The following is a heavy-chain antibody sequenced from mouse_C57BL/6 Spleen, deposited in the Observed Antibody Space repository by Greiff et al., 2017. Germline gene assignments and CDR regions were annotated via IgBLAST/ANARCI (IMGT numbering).Heavy chain of an antibody. J-gene: IGHJ4*01. D-gene: IGHD2-2*01. CDR1: GYAFTNYL. V-gene: IGHV1-54*01. CDR2: INPGSGGT. Sequence: VQLQQSGAELVRPGTSVKVSCKASGYAFTNYLIEWVKQRPGQGLEWIGVINPGSGGTNYNEKFKGKATLTADKSSSTAYMQLSSLTSEDSAVYFCARWGYDGDAMDYWGQGTSVTVSS. CDR3: ARWGYDGDAMDY.